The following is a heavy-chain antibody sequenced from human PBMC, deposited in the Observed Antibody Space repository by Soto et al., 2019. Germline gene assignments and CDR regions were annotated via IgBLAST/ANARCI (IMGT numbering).Heavy chain of an antibody. CDR1: GGTFSSYA. CDR2: IIPIFGTA. J-gene: IGHJ4*02. D-gene: IGHD3-22*01. V-gene: IGHV1-69*13. Sequence: ASVKVSCKASGGTFSSYAISWVRQAPGQGLEWMGGIIPIFGTANYAQKFQGRVTITADESTSTAYMELSSLRSEDTAVYYCARDQRPYYYDSSGYYYFDYWGQGTLVTVSS. CDR3: ARDQRPYYYDSSGYYYFDY.